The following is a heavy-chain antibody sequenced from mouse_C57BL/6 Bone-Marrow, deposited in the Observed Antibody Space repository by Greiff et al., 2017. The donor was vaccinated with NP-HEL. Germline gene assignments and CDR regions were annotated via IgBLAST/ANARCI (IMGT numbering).Heavy chain of an antibody. CDR3: TGNKIYYDYEDY. D-gene: IGHD2-4*01. Sequence: EVKLMESGGGLVQPGGSMKLSCVASGFTFSNYWMNWVRQSPEKGLEWVAQIRLKSDNYATHYAESVKGRFTISRDDSKSSVYLQMNNLRAEDTGIYYCTGNKIYYDYEDYWGQGTTLTVSS. J-gene: IGHJ2*01. CDR1: GFTFSNYW. CDR2: IRLKSDNYAT. V-gene: IGHV6-3*01.